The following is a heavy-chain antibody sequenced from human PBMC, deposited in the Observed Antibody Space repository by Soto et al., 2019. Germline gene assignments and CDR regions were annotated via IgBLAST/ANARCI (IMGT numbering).Heavy chain of an antibody. D-gene: IGHD3-22*01. CDR3: ARDNSPLRITKIGGEYYYGMDV. CDR1: GGTFSSYA. Sequence: SVKVSCKASGGTFSSYAISWVRQAPGQGLEWMGGIIPIFGTANYAQKFQGRVTITADESTSTAYMELSSLRSEDTAVYYCARDNSPLRITKIGGEYYYGMDVWGQGTTVTVSS. V-gene: IGHV1-69*13. CDR2: IIPIFGTA. J-gene: IGHJ6*02.